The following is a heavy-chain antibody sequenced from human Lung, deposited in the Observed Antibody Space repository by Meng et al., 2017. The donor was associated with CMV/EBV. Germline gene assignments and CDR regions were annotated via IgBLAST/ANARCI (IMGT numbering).Heavy chain of an antibody. Sequence: SCAASGFTFSSYWMSWVRQAPGKGLEWVANIKQDGSEKYYVDSVKGRFTISRDNAKNSLYLQMNSLRAEDTAVYYCARVSGIAVAGTLGFGYYYYGMDVWGQGXTVTVSS. CDR3: ARVSGIAVAGTLGFGYYYYGMDV. J-gene: IGHJ6*02. CDR2: IKQDGSEK. D-gene: IGHD6-19*01. V-gene: IGHV3-7*01. CDR1: GFTFSSYW.